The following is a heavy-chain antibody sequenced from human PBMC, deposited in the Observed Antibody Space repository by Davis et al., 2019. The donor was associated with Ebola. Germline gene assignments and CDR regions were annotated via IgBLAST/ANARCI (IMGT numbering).Heavy chain of an antibody. V-gene: IGHV3-9*01. CDR3: AKDSKLCSGGSCHNWFDP. Sequence: PGGSLRLSCAASGFTFDDYAMHWVRQAPGKGLEWVSGISWNSGSIGYADSVKGRFTISRDNAKNSLYLQMNSLRAEDTALYYCAKDSKLCSGGSCHNWFDPWGQGTLVTVSS. CDR2: ISWNSGSI. D-gene: IGHD2-15*01. CDR1: GFTFDDYA. J-gene: IGHJ5*02.